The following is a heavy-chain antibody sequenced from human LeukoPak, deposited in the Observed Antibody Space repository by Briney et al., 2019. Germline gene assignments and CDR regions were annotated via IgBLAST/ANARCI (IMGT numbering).Heavy chain of an antibody. CDR3: ARSNNDGDYLGVGFDY. CDR1: GYTFSSYA. Sequence: GASVTVSCKASGYTFSSYAMNWARQAPGQGLEWMGWINTNTGNPTYAQGFTGRFVFSLDTSVSTAYLQISSLQAEDTAVYYCARSNNDGDYLGVGFDYWGQGTLVTVSS. V-gene: IGHV7-4-1*02. D-gene: IGHD4-17*01. J-gene: IGHJ4*02. CDR2: INTNTGNP.